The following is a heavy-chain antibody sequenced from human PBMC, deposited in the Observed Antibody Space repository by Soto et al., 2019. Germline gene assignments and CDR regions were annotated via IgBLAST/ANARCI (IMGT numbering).Heavy chain of an antibody. CDR1: GGAISGYY. Sequence: SETLSLTCTVTGGAISGYYWTWFRQSAGEGLEWIGRIYSSGSTNYNPSLKSRVTISLDTSMNHFSLRLSSVTAADTAVYYCARGQRFSDWFDPWGQGTLVT. D-gene: IGHD3-3*01. J-gene: IGHJ5*02. CDR3: ARGQRFSDWFDP. V-gene: IGHV4-4*07. CDR2: IYSSGST.